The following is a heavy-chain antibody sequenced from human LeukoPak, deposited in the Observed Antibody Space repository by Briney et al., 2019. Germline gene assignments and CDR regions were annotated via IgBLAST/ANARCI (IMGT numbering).Heavy chain of an antibody. V-gene: IGHV1-69*04. D-gene: IGHD7-27*01. CDR2: IIPILGIA. CDR3: ARIKLTGDHYYYYGMDV. Sequence: SVKVSCKASGYTFTSYAISWVRQAPGQGLEWMGRIIPILGIANYAQKFQGRVTITADKSTSTAYMELSSLRSEDTAVYYCARIKLTGDHYYYYGMDVWGQGTTVTVSS. CDR1: GYTFTSYA. J-gene: IGHJ6*02.